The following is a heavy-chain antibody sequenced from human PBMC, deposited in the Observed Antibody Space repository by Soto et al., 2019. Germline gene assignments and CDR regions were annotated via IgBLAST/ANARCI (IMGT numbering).Heavy chain of an antibody. CDR1: GFTVTINY. CDR3: HGYGY. Sequence: EVQVVESGGGLVQPGGSLRLSCAVSGFTVTINYMSWVRQAPGKGLEWVSVIYSGGTIYYADSVKGRFTISRDTSKNTLYLQMNSLRGDDTAVYYCHGYGYWGQGTLVIVSS. CDR2: IYSGGTI. J-gene: IGHJ4*02. D-gene: IGHD5-12*01. V-gene: IGHV3-53*01.